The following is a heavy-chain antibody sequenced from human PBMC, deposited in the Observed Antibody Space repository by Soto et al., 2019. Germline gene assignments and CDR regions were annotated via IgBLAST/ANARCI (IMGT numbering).Heavy chain of an antibody. Sequence: SETLSLTCSVSGGSNSSVGHYWTWIRQQPGKGLEWIGYIYYSGSTDYNPSLKSRVTISVDRSKNQFSLNLSSVTAADTAIYYCARESGGYDSSTRYGLDVWGQGTTVTVSS. V-gene: IGHV4-31*03. CDR2: IYYSGST. J-gene: IGHJ6*02. D-gene: IGHD6-25*01. CDR1: GGSNSSVGHY. CDR3: ARESGGYDSSTRYGLDV.